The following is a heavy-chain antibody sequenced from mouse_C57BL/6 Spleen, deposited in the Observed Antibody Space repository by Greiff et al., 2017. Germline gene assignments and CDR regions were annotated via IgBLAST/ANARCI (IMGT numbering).Heavy chain of an antibody. V-gene: IGHV6-3*01. CDR1: GFTFSNYW. J-gene: IGHJ2*01. CDR3: TVSYYYGSSYDVDY. CDR2: IRWKSDNYAT. D-gene: IGHD1-1*01. Sequence: EVKLQESGGGLVQPGGSMKLSCVASGFTFSNYWMNWVSQSPEKGLEWVAQIRWKSDNYATHYAESVQGRLTISRDGSKSSVYLQMRDLRAEDTGIYYCTVSYYYGSSYDVDYLGQGATLTGSS.